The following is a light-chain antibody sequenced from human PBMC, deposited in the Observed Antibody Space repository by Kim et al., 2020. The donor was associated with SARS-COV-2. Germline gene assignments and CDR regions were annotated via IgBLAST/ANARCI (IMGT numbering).Light chain of an antibody. V-gene: IGLV2-14*03. Sequence: QSALTQPASVSGSPGQSITISCTGTSSDVGGYNYVSWYQQHPAKAPKIMIYDVSHRPSGVSDRFSGSKSGNTASLTISGLQAEDEADYYCSSFTTRNTLIFGGGTKLTVL. CDR3: SSFTTRNTLI. J-gene: IGLJ2*01. CDR2: DVS. CDR1: SSDVGGYNY.